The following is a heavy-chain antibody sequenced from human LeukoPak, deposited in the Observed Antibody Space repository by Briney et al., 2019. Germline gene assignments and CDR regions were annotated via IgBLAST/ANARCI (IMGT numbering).Heavy chain of an antibody. D-gene: IGHD3-3*01. CDR2: ISAYNGNT. CDR3: ARDPQLSYYDFWSVYYYGMDV. V-gene: IGHV1-18*01. Sequence: GASVKVSCKASGYTFTSYGISWVRQAPGQGLEWMGWISAYNGNTNYAQKLQGRVTMTTDTSTSTAYMELRSLRSDDTAVYYCARDPQLSYYDFWSVYYYGMDVWGRGTTVTVSS. CDR1: GYTFTSYG. J-gene: IGHJ6*02.